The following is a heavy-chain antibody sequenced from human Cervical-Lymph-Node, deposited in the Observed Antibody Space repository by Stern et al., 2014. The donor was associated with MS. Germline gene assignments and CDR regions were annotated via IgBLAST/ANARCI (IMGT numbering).Heavy chain of an antibody. Sequence: QLQLQESGPGLVKPSETLSLTCTVSGGSISSSSYYWGWIRQPPGKGLEWIGSISYSGSTYSNPSLKSRVTQSVDTSQNQFSLKLSSVTAADTAVYYCARPYGDKYYFDYWGQGTLVTVSS. V-gene: IGHV4-39*01. CDR2: ISYSGST. J-gene: IGHJ4*02. CDR3: ARPYGDKYYFDY. CDR1: GGSISSSSYY. D-gene: IGHD4-17*01.